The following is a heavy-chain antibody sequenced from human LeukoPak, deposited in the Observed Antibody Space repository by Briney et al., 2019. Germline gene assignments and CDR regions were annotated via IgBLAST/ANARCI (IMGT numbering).Heavy chain of an antibody. Sequence: GGSLRLSCVVSGFTFSDYWMHWVRQTPGKGLEWVSTITTSDGNTYYADSVKGRFTVSRDNSKNTLFLQMNSLRAEDTAVYYCAKDGGLWVSAHWGDSWGRGTLVTVSS. J-gene: IGHJ4*02. D-gene: IGHD7-27*01. V-gene: IGHV3-23*01. CDR2: ITTSDGNT. CDR1: GFTFSDYW. CDR3: AKDGGLWVSAHWGDS.